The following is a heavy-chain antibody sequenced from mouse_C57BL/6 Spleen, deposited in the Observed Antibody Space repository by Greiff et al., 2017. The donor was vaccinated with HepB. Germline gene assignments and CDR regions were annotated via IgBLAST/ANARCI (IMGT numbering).Heavy chain of an antibody. V-gene: IGHV1-42*01. J-gene: IGHJ1*03. CDR3: ARSIYYYGSRYFDV. CDR1: GYSFTGYY. CDR2: INPSTGGT. Sequence: VQLQQSGPELVKPGASVKISCKASGYSFTGYYMNWVKQSPEKSLEWIGEINPSTGGTTYNQKFKAKATLTVDKSSSTAYMQLKSLTSEDSAVYYCARSIYYYGSRYFDVWGTGTTVTVSS. D-gene: IGHD1-1*01.